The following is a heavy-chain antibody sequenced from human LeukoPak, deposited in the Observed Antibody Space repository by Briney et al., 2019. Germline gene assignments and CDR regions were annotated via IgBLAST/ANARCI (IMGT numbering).Heavy chain of an antibody. V-gene: IGHV4-59*01. Sequence: PSETLSLTCTVSGGSINSYYWSWIRQPPGKGLEWIGYVYYSGSTNYNPSLKSRVTISLDTSKNQFSLKLNSVTAADTAVYYCARSSYYYGADAFDIWGQGTMVTVSS. J-gene: IGHJ3*02. CDR1: GGSINSYY. CDR2: VYYSGST. D-gene: IGHD3-10*01. CDR3: ARSSYYYGADAFDI.